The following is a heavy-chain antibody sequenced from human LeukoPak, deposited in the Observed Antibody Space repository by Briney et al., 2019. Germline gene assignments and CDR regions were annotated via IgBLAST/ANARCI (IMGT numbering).Heavy chain of an antibody. CDR1: GYTFTGYY. V-gene: IGHV1-46*01. D-gene: IGHD1-26*01. CDR2: INPSGGST. J-gene: IGHJ2*01. Sequence: ASVTVSCTASGYTFTGYYMHWVRQAPGQGLEWMGIINPSGGSTSYAQKFQGRVTMTRDMSTSTVYMELSSLRSEDTAVYYCARGLSWWELPDLWGRGTLVTVSS. CDR3: ARGLSWWELPDL.